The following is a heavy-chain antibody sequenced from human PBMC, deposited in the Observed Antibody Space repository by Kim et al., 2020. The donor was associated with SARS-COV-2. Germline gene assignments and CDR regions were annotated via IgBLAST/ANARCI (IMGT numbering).Heavy chain of an antibody. CDR1: GFTFSTYG. CDR2: ISYDGSNK. V-gene: IGHV3-30*18. CDR3: AKALLRGVNFYYYGMDV. D-gene: IGHD3-10*01. J-gene: IGHJ6*02. Sequence: GGSLRLSCAASGFTFSTYGMHWVRQAPGKGLEWVAVISYDGSNKYYADSMKGRFTISRENSKNTLYLQMNSLRAEDTAVYYCAKALLRGVNFYYYGMDVWGQGTTVTVSS.